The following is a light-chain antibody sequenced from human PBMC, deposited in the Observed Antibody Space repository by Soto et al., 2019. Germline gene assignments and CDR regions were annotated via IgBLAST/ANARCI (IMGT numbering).Light chain of an antibody. J-gene: IGKJ1*01. CDR2: GAS. Sequence: EFVLTQSPGTLSVSPGERATLSCRASQSVSSNLAWYQQKPGQAPRLLIYGASTRATAVPARFTASGSGTEFTLTISSLQSEDFAVYYCQQYNTWPRTFGQGTKVDIK. CDR1: QSVSSN. CDR3: QQYNTWPRT. V-gene: IGKV3-15*01.